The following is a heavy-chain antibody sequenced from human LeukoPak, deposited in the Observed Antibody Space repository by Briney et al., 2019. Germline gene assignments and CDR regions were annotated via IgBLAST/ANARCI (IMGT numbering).Heavy chain of an antibody. Sequence: PGGSLRLSCAASGFTFRNHGMYWVRQAPGKGLEWVAVIWYDGGTTYYGDAVKGRFTISRDNSKDTLYLQMNSLRVEDTAVYYCARWGDGSKLDYWGQGTLVTVSS. CDR3: ARWGDGSKLDY. D-gene: IGHD2-21*02. CDR1: GFTFRNHG. J-gene: IGHJ4*02. CDR2: IWYDGGTT. V-gene: IGHV3-33*01.